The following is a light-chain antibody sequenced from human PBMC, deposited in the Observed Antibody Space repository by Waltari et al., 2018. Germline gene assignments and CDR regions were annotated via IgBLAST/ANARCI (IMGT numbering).Light chain of an antibody. Sequence: EIVMTQSPATLSVSPGGRATLSCRASESVLNFLAWYQQKPGQAPRLRVYGASNRATGIPVRFTGGGSGTEFTLTISSVQSEDFAVYYCQQYNLWPRTFGQGTKVEIE. CDR3: QQYNLWPRT. V-gene: IGKV3-15*01. J-gene: IGKJ1*01. CDR1: ESVLNF. CDR2: GAS.